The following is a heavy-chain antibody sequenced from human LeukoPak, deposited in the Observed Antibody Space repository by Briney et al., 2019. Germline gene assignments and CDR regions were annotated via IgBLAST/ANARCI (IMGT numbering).Heavy chain of an antibody. Sequence: PSETLSLTCTVSGGSISSSSYYWGWIRQPPGKGLEWIGSIYYSGSTYYNPSLKSRVTISVDTSKNQFSLKLSSVTAADTAVYYCVSGDYSDYWGQGTLVTVSS. V-gene: IGHV4-39*07. CDR3: VSGDYSDY. CDR2: IYYSGST. CDR1: GGSISSSSYY. J-gene: IGHJ4*02.